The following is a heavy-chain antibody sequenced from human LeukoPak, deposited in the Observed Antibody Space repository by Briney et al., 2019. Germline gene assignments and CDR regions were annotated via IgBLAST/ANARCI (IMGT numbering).Heavy chain of an antibody. D-gene: IGHD5-18*01. Sequence: GESLRISCKGSGSRFTNYWIGWVRQMPGKGLEWVGSIYPGDSDISYSPSFQGQVTISADKSIRTAYLQWSSLKASDTAIYYCARHGVGYSYADYFGYWGQGTLVTVSS. CDR2: IYPGDSDI. CDR1: GSRFTNYW. CDR3: ARHGVGYSYADYFGY. J-gene: IGHJ4*02. V-gene: IGHV5-51*01.